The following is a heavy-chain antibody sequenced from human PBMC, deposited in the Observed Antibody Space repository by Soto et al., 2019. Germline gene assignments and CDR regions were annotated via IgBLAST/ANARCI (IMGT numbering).Heavy chain of an antibody. CDR2: FFIGGNT. V-gene: IGHV4-39*01. J-gene: IGHJ4*02. D-gene: IGHD6-13*01. CDR1: GGSISSSTYY. Sequence: SETLSLTCTVSGGSISSSTYYWGGMRQPPGKGLEWIASFFIGGNTYYNPSLKSRVTISVDTSKNQFSLKLSSVTAADTAVYYCARRQSSSWYGLWGQGTLVTVS. CDR3: ARRQSSSWYGL.